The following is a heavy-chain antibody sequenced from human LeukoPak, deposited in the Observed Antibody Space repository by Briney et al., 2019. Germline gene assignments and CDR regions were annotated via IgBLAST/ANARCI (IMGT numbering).Heavy chain of an antibody. CDR2: ISRSGGST. CDR3: AREKTTVVTPGVDY. D-gene: IGHD4-23*01. J-gene: IGHJ4*02. V-gene: IGHV3-23*01. CDR1: GFTFGSFA. Sequence: GGSLRLSCAASGFTFGSFAISWVRQAPGRGLEWVSAISRSGGSTYYADSVKGRFTTSRDNFKNAVDLQMNSLRAEDTAIYYCAREKTTVVTPGVDYWGQGTLVTVSS.